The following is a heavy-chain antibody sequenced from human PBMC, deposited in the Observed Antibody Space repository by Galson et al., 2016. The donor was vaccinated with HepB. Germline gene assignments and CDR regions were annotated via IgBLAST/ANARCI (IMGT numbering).Heavy chain of an antibody. CDR2: VSAHNAKT. CDR3: ARDAVAYSSWAERFDP. D-gene: IGHD4-11*01. CDR1: GNTLTSYG. V-gene: IGHV1-18*04. Sequence: SVKVSCKAFGNTLTSYGISWVRQAPGQGPEWMGWVSAHNAKTNYAQKFQGRITMTTDTSTNTAYMELRSLRSDDTAIYYCARDAVAYSSWAERFDPWGQGTLVIVSS. J-gene: IGHJ5*02.